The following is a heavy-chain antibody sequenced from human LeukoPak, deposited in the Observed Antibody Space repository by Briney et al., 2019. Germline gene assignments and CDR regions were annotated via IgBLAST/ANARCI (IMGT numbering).Heavy chain of an antibody. V-gene: IGHV1-69*04. Sequence: ASVKVSCKASGGTFSSYAISWVRQAPGQGLEWMGRIIPILGIANYAQKFQGRVTITADKSTSTAYMELSSLRAEDTAVYYCAKTGSIASDSSGYSRTGGYWGQGTLVTVSS. CDR3: AKTGSIASDSSGYSRTGGY. D-gene: IGHD3-22*01. CDR2: IIPILGIA. J-gene: IGHJ4*02. CDR1: GGTFSSYA.